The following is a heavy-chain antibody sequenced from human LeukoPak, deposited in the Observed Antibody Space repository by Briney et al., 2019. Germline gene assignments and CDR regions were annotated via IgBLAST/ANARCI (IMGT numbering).Heavy chain of an antibody. D-gene: IGHD1-14*01. CDR3: AKLHNLNSDY. CDR2: IRTKSNNYAT. CDR1: GFAFSASA. V-gene: IGHV3-73*01. J-gene: IGHJ4*02. Sequence: GGSLKLSCAASGFAFSASAIHWVRQASGKGLEWVGRIRTKSNNYATTYGASVKGRFTISRDNSKNTLYLQMNSLRAEDTAVYYCAKLHNLNSDYWGQGTLVTVSS.